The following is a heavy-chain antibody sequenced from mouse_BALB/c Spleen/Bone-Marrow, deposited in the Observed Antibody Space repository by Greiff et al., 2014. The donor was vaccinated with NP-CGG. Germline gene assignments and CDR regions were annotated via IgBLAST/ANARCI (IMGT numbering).Heavy chain of an antibody. V-gene: IGHV5-4*02. CDR3: ARGSSYFDY. CDR2: ISGGGSYT. D-gene: IGHD1-1*01. Sequence: EVQRVESGGGLVKPGGSLKLSCAASGFTFSDYYMYWVRQTPEKRLEWVATISGGGSYTYYPDSVKGRFTISRDNAKNNLYLQMSSLKSEDTAMYYCARGSSYFDYWGQGTTLTVSS. J-gene: IGHJ2*01. CDR1: GFTFSDYY.